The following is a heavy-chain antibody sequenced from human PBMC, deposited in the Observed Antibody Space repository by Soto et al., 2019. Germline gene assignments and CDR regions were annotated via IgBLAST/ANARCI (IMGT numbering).Heavy chain of an antibody. Sequence: GGSLRLSCAASGFTFSSYWMHWVRQAPGKGLVWVSRINSDGSSTSYADSVKGRFTISRGNAKNTLYLQMNSLRAEDTAVYYCARAHGLGRLYDYIWGSYHLDVWGKGTTVTVSS. CDR1: GFTFSSYW. J-gene: IGHJ6*03. CDR2: INSDGSST. CDR3: ARAHGLGRLYDYIWGSYHLDV. V-gene: IGHV3-74*01. D-gene: IGHD3-16*01.